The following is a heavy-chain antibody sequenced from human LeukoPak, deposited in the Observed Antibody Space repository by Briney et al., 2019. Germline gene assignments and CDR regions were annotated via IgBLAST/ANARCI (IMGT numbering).Heavy chain of an antibody. D-gene: IGHD3-10*01. CDR1: GFTFSNYW. CDR2: IKTDGSST. J-gene: IGHJ4*02. Sequence: GGSLRLSCAASGFTFSNYWMHWVRQGPGKGLVWVSRIKTDGSSTDYADSVKGRFTISRDNAKNTVYLQMDSLRVEDTAVYYCAKDPEFWGQGTLLTVSS. V-gene: IGHV3-74*01. CDR3: AKDPEF.